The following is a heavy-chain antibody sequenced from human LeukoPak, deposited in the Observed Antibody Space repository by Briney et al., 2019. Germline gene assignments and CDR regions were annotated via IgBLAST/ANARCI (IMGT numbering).Heavy chain of an antibody. D-gene: IGHD3-9*01. CDR2: IYYSGST. CDR3: AGLTARKIYYYYGMDV. Sequence: SETLSLTCTVSGGSISSSSYSWGWIRQPPGKGLEWIGSIYYSGSTYYNPSLKSRVTISVDTSKNQFSLKLSSVTAADTAVYYCAGLTARKIYYYYGMDVWGQGTTVTVSS. J-gene: IGHJ6*02. CDR1: GGSISSSSYS. V-gene: IGHV4-39*01.